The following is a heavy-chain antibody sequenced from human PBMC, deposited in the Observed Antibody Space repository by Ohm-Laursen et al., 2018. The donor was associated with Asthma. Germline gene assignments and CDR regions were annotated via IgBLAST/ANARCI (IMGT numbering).Heavy chain of an antibody. V-gene: IGHV3-23*01. CDR1: GYTFSRYS. J-gene: IGHJ6*02. Sequence: SLRLSCAASGYTFSRYSIHWVRQAPGKGLEWVSAISGSGGSTYYADSVKGRFTISRDNSKNTLYLQMNSLRAEDTAVYYCAKFPALQPAGRYGMDVWGQGTTVTVSS. D-gene: IGHD4-11*01. CDR2: ISGSGGST. CDR3: AKFPALQPAGRYGMDV.